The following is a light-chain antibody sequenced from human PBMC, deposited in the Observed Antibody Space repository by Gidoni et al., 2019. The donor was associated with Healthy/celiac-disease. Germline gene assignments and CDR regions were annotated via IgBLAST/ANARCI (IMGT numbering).Light chain of an antibody. CDR1: KSVRSY. CDR2: DAS. Sequence: EIVLTQSPATLSLSPGERATLSCRASKSVRSYLAWYQQKPGQAPRLLIYDASNRATGIPARFSGSGSGTDFTLTISSLEPEDFAVYYCQQRSNWPPGFTFGPGTKVDIK. CDR3: QQRSNWPPGFT. V-gene: IGKV3-11*01. J-gene: IGKJ3*01.